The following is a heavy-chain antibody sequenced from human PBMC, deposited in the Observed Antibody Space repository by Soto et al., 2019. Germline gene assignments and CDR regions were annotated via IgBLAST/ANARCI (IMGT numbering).Heavy chain of an antibody. Sequence: SGGSLRLSCAASGFTFSSYSMNWVRQSPGKGLEWVSSISSSSSYIYYADSVKGRFTISRDNAKNSLYLQMNSLRAEDTAVYYCASNYDILTGYYISYWGQGTLVTVSS. CDR2: ISSSSSYI. D-gene: IGHD3-9*01. CDR3: ASNYDILTGYYISY. J-gene: IGHJ4*02. V-gene: IGHV3-21*01. CDR1: GFTFSSYS.